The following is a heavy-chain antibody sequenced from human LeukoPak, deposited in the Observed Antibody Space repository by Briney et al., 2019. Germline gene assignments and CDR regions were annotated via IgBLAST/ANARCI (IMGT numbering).Heavy chain of an antibody. CDR2: ISYDGSKK. V-gene: IGHV3-30*18. Sequence: PGGSLRLSCAASGFNFNTHMHWVRQAPGKGLEWVAVISYDGSKKYYADSVKGRFTISRDNSKNTLYLQMNSLRAEDTAVYYCAKAVAGTGDYWGQGTLVTVSS. J-gene: IGHJ4*02. CDR1: GFNFNTH. D-gene: IGHD6-19*01. CDR3: AKAVAGTGDY.